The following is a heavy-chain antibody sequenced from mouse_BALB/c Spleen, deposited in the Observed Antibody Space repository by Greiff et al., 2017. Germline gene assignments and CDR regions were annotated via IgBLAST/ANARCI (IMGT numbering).Heavy chain of an antibody. D-gene: IGHD1-1*01. CDR2: IDPYNGGT. CDR3: AREGLTTVFAY. V-gene: IGHV1S135*01. Sequence: VQLQQSGPELVKPGASVKVSCKASGYSFTDYNMYWVKQSHGKSLEWIGYIDPYNGGTSYNQKFKDKATLTADKSSSTAYMQLSSLTSEDSAVYYCAREGLTTVFAYWGQGTLVTVSA. CDR1: GYSFTDYN. J-gene: IGHJ3*01.